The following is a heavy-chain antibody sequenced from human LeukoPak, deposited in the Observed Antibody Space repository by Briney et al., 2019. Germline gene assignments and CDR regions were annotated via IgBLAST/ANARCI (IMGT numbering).Heavy chain of an antibody. V-gene: IGHV4-4*07. Sequence: RPSETLPLTCTVPGGSISSYYWSWIRQPAGKGLEWIGRIYTSGSTNYNPSLKSRVTMSVDTSKNQFSLKLSSVTAADTAVYYCARGYSSSWFDAFDIWGQGTMVTVSS. CDR2: IYTSGST. J-gene: IGHJ3*02. CDR3: ARGYSSSWFDAFDI. CDR1: GGSISSYY. D-gene: IGHD6-13*01.